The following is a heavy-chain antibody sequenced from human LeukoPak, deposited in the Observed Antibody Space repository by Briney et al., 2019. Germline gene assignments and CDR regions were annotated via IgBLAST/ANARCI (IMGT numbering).Heavy chain of an antibody. CDR3: ARYGDYRFMYYFHY. V-gene: IGHV2-5*01. Sequence: SGPTLVNPTQTLTLTCTFSGFSLSTSGVGVGWIRQPPGKALEWHALIYWNDDTRYSPSLRSRLTITKDTSKNQVVLTMTNMDPVDTATYYCARYGDYRFMYYFHYWGQGTLVTVSS. D-gene: IGHD4-11*01. CDR2: IYWNDDT. J-gene: IGHJ4*02. CDR1: GFSLSTSGVG.